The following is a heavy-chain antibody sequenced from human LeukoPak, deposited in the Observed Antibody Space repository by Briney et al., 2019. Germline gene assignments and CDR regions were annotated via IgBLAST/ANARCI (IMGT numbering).Heavy chain of an antibody. V-gene: IGHV4-39*07. D-gene: IGHD6-6*01. CDR1: GGSISSSSYY. J-gene: IGHJ3*02. CDR2: IYYSGST. CDR3: AGLIAARRPDAFDI. Sequence: SETLSLTCTVSGGSISSSSYYWGWIRQPPGKGLEWIGSIYYSGSTYYNPSLKSRVTISVDTSKNQFSLKLSSVTAADTAVYYCAGLIAARRPDAFDISGQGTMVTVSS.